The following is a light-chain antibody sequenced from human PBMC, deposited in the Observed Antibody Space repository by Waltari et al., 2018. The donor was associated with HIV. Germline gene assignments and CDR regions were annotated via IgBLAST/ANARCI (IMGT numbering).Light chain of an antibody. CDR1: SSNIGSNT. CDR2: SNN. J-gene: IGLJ2*01. CDR3: AAWDDSLNGHVV. V-gene: IGLV1-44*01. Sequence: QSVLTQPPSASGTPGQRVTISCSGSSSNIGSNTVNWYQQLPGTAPKLLLYSNNQRPSGVPDRFSGSKSGTSASLAISGLQSEEEADYYCAAWDDSLNGHVVFGGGTKLTVL.